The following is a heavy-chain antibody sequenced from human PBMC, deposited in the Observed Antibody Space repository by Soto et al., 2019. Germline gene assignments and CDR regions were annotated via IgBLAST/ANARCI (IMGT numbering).Heavy chain of an antibody. V-gene: IGHV1-2*02. CDR2: INPNSGGT. CDR1: GYTLTGYY. CDR3: ARLGSERGLINWFDP. D-gene: IGHD3-10*01. J-gene: IGHJ5*02. Sequence: QVQLVQSGAKVKKPGASVKVSCKAPGYTLTGYYMPWVRQAPEQGLGWMGWINPNSGGTNYAQKFQGRVTMTRDTSISTAYMELSRLRSDDTAVYYCARLGSERGLINWFDPWGQGTLVTVSS.